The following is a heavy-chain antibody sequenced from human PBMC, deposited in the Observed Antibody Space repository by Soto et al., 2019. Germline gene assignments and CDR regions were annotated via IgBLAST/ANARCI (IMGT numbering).Heavy chain of an antibody. CDR1: GASISSGGFH. CDR2: IYYNGNS. Sequence: SETLSLTCTVSGASISSGGFHWTWIRQYPGKGLEWIAYIYYNGNSYYNPALRSRIIISADTSKNQFSLKLTSLTAADTAVYYCASRDPGTSVDYWGQGTLVTVSS. CDR3: ASRDPGTSVDY. J-gene: IGHJ4*02. V-gene: IGHV4-31*03. D-gene: IGHD1-7*01.